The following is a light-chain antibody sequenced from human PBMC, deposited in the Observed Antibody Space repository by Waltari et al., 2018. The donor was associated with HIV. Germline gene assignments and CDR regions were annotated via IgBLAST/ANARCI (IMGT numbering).Light chain of an antibody. V-gene: IGLV1-40*01. Sequence: GPGQRVTFSCTGSSSNIGAGYDVHWYQQLPGAAPKLLIYANTNRPSGVPDRFSGSKSGTSTSLVITGLQAEDEADYYCQSYDTGLSASVFGGGTKLTVL. CDR3: QSYDTGLSASV. CDR2: ANT. CDR1: SSNIGAGYD. J-gene: IGLJ3*02.